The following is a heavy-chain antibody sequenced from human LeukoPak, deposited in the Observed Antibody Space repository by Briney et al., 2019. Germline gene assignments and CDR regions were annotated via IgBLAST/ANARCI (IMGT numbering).Heavy chain of an antibody. CDR3: ARYCSSTNCYKGGFDP. V-gene: IGHV4-31*03. D-gene: IGHD2-2*02. CDR1: GGTVSNVRYY. J-gene: IGHJ5*02. Sequence: PSETLSLTCTVSGGTVSNVRYYWSAIGQRPGKSRWWIGYIYYSGSTYSNPSLKSRVTISVDTSKNQFSLNLSSVTAADTAVYYCARYCSSTNCYKGGFDPWGQGTLVTVSS. CDR2: IYYSGST.